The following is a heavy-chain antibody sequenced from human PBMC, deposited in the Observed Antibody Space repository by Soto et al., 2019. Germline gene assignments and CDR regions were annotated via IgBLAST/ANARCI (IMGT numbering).Heavy chain of an antibody. CDR3: AHRPSGWFLFDY. CDR2: IYWNGDK. V-gene: IGHV2-5*01. J-gene: IGHJ4*02. Sequence: QITLKESGPTLVKPTQTLTLTCTFSGSSLSTSGVGVGWIRQSPGKALQWLALIYWNGDKRYNPSLKPRLTITKDTSKNQVVLTLTNIDPVDTATYYCAHRPSGWFLFDYWGQGTLVTVSS. D-gene: IGHD6-19*01. CDR1: GSSLSTSGVG.